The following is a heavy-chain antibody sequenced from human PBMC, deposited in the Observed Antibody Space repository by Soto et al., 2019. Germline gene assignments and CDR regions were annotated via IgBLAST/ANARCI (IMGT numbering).Heavy chain of an antibody. CDR2: IYSGGST. Sequence: GESLKISCAASGFTVSSNYMSWVRQAPGKGLEWVSVIYSGGSTYYADSVKGRFTISRDNSKNTLYLQMNSLRAEDTAVYYCARDLWYSSGWSPGYDYWGQGTLVTVSS. D-gene: IGHD6-19*01. V-gene: IGHV3-66*01. CDR1: GFTVSSNY. J-gene: IGHJ4*02. CDR3: ARDLWYSSGWSPGYDY.